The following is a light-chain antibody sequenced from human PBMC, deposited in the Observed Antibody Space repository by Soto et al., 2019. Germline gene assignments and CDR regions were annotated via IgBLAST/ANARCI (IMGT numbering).Light chain of an antibody. Sequence: EIVLTQSPGTLSLSPGERATLSCRASQSVSSSYLAWYQQKPGQAPRLLIYGASSGATGIPDRFSGSGSGTDFTLTITRLEPEDFAMYYCQQYGSSPYTFGQGTKLEIK. CDR2: GAS. CDR3: QQYGSSPYT. V-gene: IGKV3-20*01. J-gene: IGKJ2*01. CDR1: QSVSSSY.